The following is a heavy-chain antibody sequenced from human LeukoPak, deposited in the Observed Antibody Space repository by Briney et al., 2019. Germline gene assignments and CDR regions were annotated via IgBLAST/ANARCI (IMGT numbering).Heavy chain of an antibody. V-gene: IGHV1-69*04. CDR3: ARTDCSGGSCSNWFDP. CDR1: GGTFSSYA. Sequence: SVKVSCKASGGTFSSYAISWVRQAPGQGLEWMGRIIPILGIANYAQKFQGRVTITADKSTSTAYMELSSLRSEGTAVYYCARTDCSGGSCSNWFDPWGQGTLVTVSS. CDR2: IIPILGIA. J-gene: IGHJ5*02. D-gene: IGHD2-15*01.